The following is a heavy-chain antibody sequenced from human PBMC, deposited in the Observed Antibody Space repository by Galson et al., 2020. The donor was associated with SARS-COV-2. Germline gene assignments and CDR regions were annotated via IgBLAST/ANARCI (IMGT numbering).Heavy chain of an antibody. J-gene: IGHJ4*02. Sequence: ASVKVSCKASGYTFTGYYMHWVRQAPGQGLERMGWINTNSGGTNYAQKFQGRVTMARDTSISTAYMELSRLTSGDTAVYYCTTGPPFDYWGQGTLVTVSS. CDR3: TTGPPFDY. CDR1: GYTFTGYY. CDR2: INTNSGGT. V-gene: IGHV1-2*02.